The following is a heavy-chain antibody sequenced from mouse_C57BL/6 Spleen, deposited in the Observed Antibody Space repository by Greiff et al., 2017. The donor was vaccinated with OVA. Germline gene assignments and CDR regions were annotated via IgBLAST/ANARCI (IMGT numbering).Heavy chain of an antibody. Sequence: QVQLQQPGAELVKPGASVKLSCKASGYTFTSYWMQWVKQRPGQGLEWIGEIDPSDSYTNYNQKFKGKATLTVDTSSSTAYMQLSSLTSEDSAVYYCARRGDYGYDGAWFAYWGQGTLVTVSA. CDR1: GYTFTSYW. CDR2: IDPSDSYT. V-gene: IGHV1-50*01. CDR3: ARRGDYGYDGAWFAY. D-gene: IGHD2-2*01. J-gene: IGHJ3*01.